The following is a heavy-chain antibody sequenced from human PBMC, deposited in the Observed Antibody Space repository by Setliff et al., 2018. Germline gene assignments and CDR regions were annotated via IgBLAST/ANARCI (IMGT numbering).Heavy chain of an antibody. V-gene: IGHV3-33*08. CDR3: AKNFRLTPTDLNAFDI. J-gene: IGHJ3*02. CDR1: GFTFSSYA. CDR2: IWYDGSNK. D-gene: IGHD3-9*01. Sequence: GGSLRLSCAASGFTFSSYAMHWVRQAPGKGLEWVAVIWYDGSNKYYADSVKGRFTISRDNSKNTLYLQMNSLRAEDTAVYYCAKNFRLTPTDLNAFDIWGQGTMVTVSS.